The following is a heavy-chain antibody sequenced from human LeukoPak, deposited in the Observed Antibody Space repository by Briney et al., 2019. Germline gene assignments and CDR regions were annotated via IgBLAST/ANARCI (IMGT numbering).Heavy chain of an antibody. V-gene: IGHV3-30*03. CDR1: GFTFSRHG. J-gene: IGHJ4*02. CDR3: ARDRAWNYFDY. CDR2: ISNDGSRK. Sequence: GGSLRLSCAPSGFTFSRHGMHWVRQAPGKGLEWVAIISNDGSRKYYAHSVEGRFTISRDNSKNTLYLQMDSLRAEDTAVYYCARDRAWNYFDYWGQGTLVTVPS. D-gene: IGHD3-3*01.